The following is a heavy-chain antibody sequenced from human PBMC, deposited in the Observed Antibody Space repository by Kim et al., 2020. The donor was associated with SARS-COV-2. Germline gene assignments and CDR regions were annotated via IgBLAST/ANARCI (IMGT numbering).Heavy chain of an antibody. J-gene: IGHJ4*01. CDR1: GFTFSSYS. D-gene: IGHD1-1*01. V-gene: IGHV3-48*02. CDR2: ISSSSNFI. Sequence: GGSLRLSCAASGFTFSSYSMNWVRQAPGKGLEWVSYISSSSNFIFYADSVKGRFTISRDNAKNSLYLQMNSLRDEDTAVYYCAREKWGGATDKRGNSDYWGHGTLVTVSS. CDR3: AREKWGGATDKRGNSDY.